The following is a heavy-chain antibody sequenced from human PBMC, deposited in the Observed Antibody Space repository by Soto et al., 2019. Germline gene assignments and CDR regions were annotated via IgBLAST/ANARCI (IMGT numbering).Heavy chain of an antibody. CDR1: GDTFNFYS. J-gene: IGHJ4*02. CDR3: ARNLGSGFRAFAS. V-gene: IGHV1-69*02. Sequence: QVQLVQSGAEVKSAGSSVKVSCKASGDTFNFYSINWVRQAPGLGLEWVGRVNPILSMSNYAQRFQGRVTMTADKCTGTAYMELRSLRSEDTAIYYCARNLGSGFRAFASWGQGALVTVSS. CDR2: VNPILSMS. D-gene: IGHD7-27*01.